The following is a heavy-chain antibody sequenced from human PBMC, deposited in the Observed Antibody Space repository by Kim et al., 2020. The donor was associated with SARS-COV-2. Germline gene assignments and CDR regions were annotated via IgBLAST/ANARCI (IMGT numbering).Heavy chain of an antibody. CDR3: ARARGASGKARPFDY. CDR1: GYTFTSYG. Sequence: ASVKVSCKASGYTFTSYGISWVRQAPGQGLEWMGWISAYNGNTNYAQKLRGRVTMTTDTSTSTAYMELRSLRSDDTAVYYCARARGASGKARPFDYWGQGTLVTVSS. CDR2: ISAYNGNT. V-gene: IGHV1-18*01. J-gene: IGHJ4*02. D-gene: IGHD1-26*01.